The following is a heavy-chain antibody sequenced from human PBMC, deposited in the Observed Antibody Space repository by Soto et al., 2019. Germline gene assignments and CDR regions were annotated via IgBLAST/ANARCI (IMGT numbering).Heavy chain of an antibody. J-gene: IGHJ4*02. CDR2: IYNSVNT. CDR3: ARGPSGDKVDN. Sequence: QVQLRESGPGLVKPSQTLSLTCTVSGGSISSDYYCWSWIRQSPEKGLEWIGHIYNSVNTYSNPSLSSRGTISVDTSKNHFSLKLPSVTAADTAVYYCARGPSGDKVDNWGQGTLVTVSS. CDR1: GGSISSDYYC. D-gene: IGHD7-27*01. V-gene: IGHV4-30-4*01.